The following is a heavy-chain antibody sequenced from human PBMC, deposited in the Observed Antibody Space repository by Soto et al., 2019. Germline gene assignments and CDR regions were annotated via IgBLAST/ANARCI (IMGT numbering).Heavy chain of an antibody. CDR3: SWGGDDYGDYVWFDP. CDR2: IYYSGST. J-gene: IGHJ5*02. Sequence: QVQLQESGPGLVKPSQTLSLTCIVSGASISSGDCYWSWIRQPPGKGLEWIGYIYYSGSTYYNPSLKSRVTVSIDTSKNQFSLKLSSVTAADTAVYYCSWGGDDYGDYVWFDPWGQGTLVTVSS. V-gene: IGHV4-30-4*01. D-gene: IGHD4-17*01. CDR1: GASISSGDCY.